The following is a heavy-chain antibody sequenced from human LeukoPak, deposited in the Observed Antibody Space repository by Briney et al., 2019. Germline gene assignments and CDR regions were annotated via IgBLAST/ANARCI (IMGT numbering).Heavy chain of an antibody. CDR3: AKMKGITMVRGTFDY. Sequence: PGGSLRLSCAASGFTFSSYAMSWVRQAPGKGLEWVSAISDSGGSTYYADSVKGRFTISRDNSKNTLYLQMNSLRAEDTAIYYCAKMKGITMVRGTFDYWGQGTLVTVSS. D-gene: IGHD3-10*01. CDR2: ISDSGGST. V-gene: IGHV3-23*01. CDR1: GFTFSSYA. J-gene: IGHJ4*02.